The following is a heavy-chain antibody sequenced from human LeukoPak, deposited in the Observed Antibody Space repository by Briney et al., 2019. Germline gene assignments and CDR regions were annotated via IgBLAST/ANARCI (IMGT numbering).Heavy chain of an antibody. V-gene: IGHV3-30*19. D-gene: IGHD2-2*01. J-gene: IGHJ3*02. CDR3: ARVCSSTSCYYVGAFDI. CDR2: ISYDGSNK. Sequence: GGSLRLSCAASGFAFSASGMHWVRQAPGKGLEWVAVISYDGSNKYYADSVKGRFTISRDNSKNTLYLQMNSLRAEDTAVYYCARVCSSTSCYYVGAFDIWGQGTMVTVSS. CDR1: GFAFSASG.